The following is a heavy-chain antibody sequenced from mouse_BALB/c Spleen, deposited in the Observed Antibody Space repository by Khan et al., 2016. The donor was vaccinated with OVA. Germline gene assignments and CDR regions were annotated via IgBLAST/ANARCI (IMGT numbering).Heavy chain of an antibody. CDR3: VRDGAYHRNDGWFAY. Sequence: QVQLQQPGAELARPGASVKMSCKASGYTFTSYTIHWIKERPRQGLEWIGNINPSNGYTNYNQKFKDKATLTTDKSSTTAYLQLSSLTSDDSAVYNCVRDGAYHRNDGWFAYWGQGTLVTVSA. CDR2: INPSNGYT. CDR1: GYTFTSYT. D-gene: IGHD2-14*01. J-gene: IGHJ3*01. V-gene: IGHV1-4*01.